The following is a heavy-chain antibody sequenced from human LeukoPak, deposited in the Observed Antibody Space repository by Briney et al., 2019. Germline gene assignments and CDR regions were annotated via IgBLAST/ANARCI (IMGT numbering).Heavy chain of an antibody. CDR2: TSWNSGSI. CDR1: GFTFDDYA. V-gene: IGHV3-9*01. J-gene: IGHJ6*03. Sequence: PGRSLRLSCAASGFTFDDYAMHWVRQAPGKGLEWVSGTSWNSGSIGYADSVKGRFTISRDNAKNSLYLQMNSLRAEDTALYYCAKASLGGNYMDVWGKGTTVTVSS. CDR3: AKASLGGNYMDV. D-gene: IGHD1-26*01.